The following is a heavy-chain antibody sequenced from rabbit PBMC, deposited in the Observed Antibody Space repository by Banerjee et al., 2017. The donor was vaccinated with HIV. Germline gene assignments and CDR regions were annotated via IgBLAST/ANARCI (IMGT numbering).Heavy chain of an antibody. CDR1: GFSFSSGYW. J-gene: IGHJ4*01. CDR2: MYAGSSGST. V-gene: IGHV1S40*01. D-gene: IGHD4-1*01. CDR3: ARYIGNTGWGADL. Sequence: QSLEESGGDLVKPGASLTLTCTASGFSFSSGYWICWVRQAPGKGLEWIACMYAGSSGSTYYASWAKGRFTISKTSSTTVDLKMTSLTAADTATYFCARYIGNTGWGADLWGPGTLVTVS.